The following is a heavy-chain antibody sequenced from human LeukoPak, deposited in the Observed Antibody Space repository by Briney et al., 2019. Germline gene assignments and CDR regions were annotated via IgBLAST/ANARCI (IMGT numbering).Heavy chain of an antibody. CDR1: GFTFDDYG. D-gene: IGHD3-10*01. V-gene: IGHV3-20*04. CDR2: INLSSSSR. Sequence: RAGGSLRLSCAASGFTFDDYGMSWVRQAPGKGLEWVSGINLSSSSRGYADSVKGRFTISRDSAKKFLYLQMNTLRAEDTAVYYCASIWNYYGSGSYRSFDIWGQGTMVTVSS. J-gene: IGHJ3*02. CDR3: ASIWNYYGSGSYRSFDI.